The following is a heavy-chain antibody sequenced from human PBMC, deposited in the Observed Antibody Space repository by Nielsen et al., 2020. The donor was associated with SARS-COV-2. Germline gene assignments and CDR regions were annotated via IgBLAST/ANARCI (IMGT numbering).Heavy chain of an antibody. CDR3: ATSPDTAMAHFDY. CDR1: GGTFSSYA. V-gene: IGHV1-69*05. CDR2: IIPIFGTA. Sequence: SVKVSCKASGGTFSSYAISWVRQAPGQGLEWMGGIIPIFGTANYAQKFQGRVTMTRDTSTSTVYMELSSLRSEDTAVYYCATSPDTAMAHFDYWGQGTLVTVSS. D-gene: IGHD5-18*01. J-gene: IGHJ4*02.